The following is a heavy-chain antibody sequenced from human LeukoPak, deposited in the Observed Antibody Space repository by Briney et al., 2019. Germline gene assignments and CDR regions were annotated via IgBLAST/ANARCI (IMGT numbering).Heavy chain of an antibody. D-gene: IGHD2-2*01. CDR1: GYTFTGYY. J-gene: IGHJ4*02. V-gene: IGHV1-2*02. CDR3: ARGYCSSTSCNDYFDY. Sequence: ASVKVSCKASGYTFTGYYMHWVRQAPGQGLEWMGWINPNSGGTNYAQKFQGRVTMTRDTSISTAYMELSRLRSDDTAGYYCARGYCSSTSCNDYFDYWGQGTLVTVSS. CDR2: INPNSGGT.